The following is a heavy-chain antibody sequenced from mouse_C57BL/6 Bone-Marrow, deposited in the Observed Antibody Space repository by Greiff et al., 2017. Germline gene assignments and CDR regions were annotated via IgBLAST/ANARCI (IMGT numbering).Heavy chain of an antibody. D-gene: IGHD3-2*02. J-gene: IGHJ3*01. CDR2: IWWDDDK. Sequence: QVTLKVSGPGILPPSQTLSLTCSFSGFSLRTFGMGVGWIRQPSGQGLEWLAHIWWDDDKYYNPALKSRLTISKDTSKNQEFLKIANVDTADTATYDCARIGGPQAWFAYWGQGTLVTVSA. CDR1: GFSLRTFGMG. CDR3: ARIGGPQAWFAY. V-gene: IGHV8-8*01.